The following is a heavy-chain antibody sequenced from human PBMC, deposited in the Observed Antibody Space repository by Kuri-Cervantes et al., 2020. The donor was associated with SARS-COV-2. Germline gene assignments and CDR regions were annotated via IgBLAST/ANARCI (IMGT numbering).Heavy chain of an antibody. CDR2: ISYDGSNK. D-gene: IGHD3-22*01. CDR1: GFTFSSYA. Sequence: GESLKISCAASGFTFSSYAMHWVRQAPGKELEWVAVISYDGSNKYYADSVKGRFTISRDNSKNTLYLQMNSLRAEDTAVYYCARAPDDSSGVFDYWGQGTLVTVSS. CDR3: ARAPDDSSGVFDY. V-gene: IGHV3-30-3*01. J-gene: IGHJ4*02.